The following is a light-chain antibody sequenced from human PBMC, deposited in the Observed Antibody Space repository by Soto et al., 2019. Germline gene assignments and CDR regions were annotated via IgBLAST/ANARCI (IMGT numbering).Light chain of an antibody. J-gene: IGLJ2*01. Sequence: QSALTQPPSASGSPGQSVTISCTGSSNDIGGHNYVSWYQQHPGRAPKLMIYDVTKRPSGVPDRFTGSRSGNTASLTVSGLQADDEADYYCSSYAGNSNLVFGGGTKVTVL. CDR2: DVT. V-gene: IGLV2-8*01. CDR3: SSYAGNSNLV. CDR1: SNDIGGHNY.